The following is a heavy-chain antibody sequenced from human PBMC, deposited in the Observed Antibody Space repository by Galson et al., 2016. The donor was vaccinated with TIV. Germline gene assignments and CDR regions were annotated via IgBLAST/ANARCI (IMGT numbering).Heavy chain of an antibody. CDR3: ARRGNYRADAFVV. J-gene: IGHJ3*01. V-gene: IGHV3-48*03. D-gene: IGHD1-7*01. CDR2: IISSGSII. Sequence: SLRLSCAASGFTFTSFEMNWVRHGPGRGLEWVASIISSGSIIHYADSVKGRFTITRDNARESLFLQMNSLRADDAAVYYCARRGNYRADAFVVWGQGTTVTVSS. CDR1: GFTFTSFE.